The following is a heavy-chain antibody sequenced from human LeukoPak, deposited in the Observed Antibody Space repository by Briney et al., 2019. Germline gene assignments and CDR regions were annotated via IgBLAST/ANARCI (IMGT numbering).Heavy chain of an antibody. CDR3: TKDLRIAVAGDAFDI. V-gene: IGHV3-30*18. J-gene: IGHJ3*02. D-gene: IGHD6-19*01. CDR1: GFTFSSYV. CDR2: ISYDGNNK. Sequence: GGSLRLSCAASGFTFSSYVMHWVRQAPGKGLEWVAGISYDGNNKYYAESVKGRFTISRDNSKNTLYLQMNSLRAEDTAVYYCTKDLRIAVAGDAFDIWGQGTMVTVSS.